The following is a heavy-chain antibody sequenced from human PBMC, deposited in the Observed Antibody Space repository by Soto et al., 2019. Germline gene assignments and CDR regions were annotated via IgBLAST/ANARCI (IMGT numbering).Heavy chain of an antibody. CDR1: GFTFNNYA. D-gene: IGHD3-10*01. CDR2: ISGGGDTT. Sequence: EVQLLESGGGLVQPGGSLRLSCAASGFTFNNYAMTWVRQAPGKGLEWVSAISGGGDTTSYADSVKGRFTVSGDGSKNTLYLQLRSLRAEDTALYYCAKGRGGSGSLTPRVDFWGQGTLVTVSS. V-gene: IGHV3-23*01. J-gene: IGHJ4*02. CDR3: AKGRGGSGSLTPRVDF.